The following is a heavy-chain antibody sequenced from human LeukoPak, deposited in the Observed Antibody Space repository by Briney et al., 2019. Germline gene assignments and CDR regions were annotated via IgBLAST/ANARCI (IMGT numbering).Heavy chain of an antibody. CDR2: INHSGST. V-gene: IGHV4-34*01. J-gene: IGHJ4*02. D-gene: IGHD2-21*02. CDR1: GGSFSGYY. Sequence: SETLSLTCAVYGGSFSGYYWSWIRQPPGKGLEWIGEINHSGSTNYNPSLKSRVTISGDTSKNQFSLKLSSVTAADTAVYHCARGPPYIVVVTGIGFFDSWGQGTLVTVSS. CDR3: ARGPPYIVVVTGIGFFDS.